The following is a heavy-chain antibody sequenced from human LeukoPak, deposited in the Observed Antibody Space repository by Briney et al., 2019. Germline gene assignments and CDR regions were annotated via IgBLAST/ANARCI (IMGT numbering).Heavy chain of an antibody. V-gene: IGHV1-2*02. D-gene: IGHD1-26*01. J-gene: IGHJ3*02. CDR1: GYTFTGYY. CDR3: ARDRSDDNGNDAFDI. Sequence: PRASVKVSCKASGYTFTGYYMHWARQAPGQGLEWMGWINPNSGGTNYAQKFQGRVTMTRDTSISTAYMELSRLRSDDTAVYYCARDRSDDNGNDAFDIWGQGTMVTVSS. CDR2: INPNSGGT.